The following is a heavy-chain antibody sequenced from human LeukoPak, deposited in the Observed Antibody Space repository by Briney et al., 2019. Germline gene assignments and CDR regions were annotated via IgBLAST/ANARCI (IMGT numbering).Heavy chain of an antibody. CDR1: GFTFSSYW. D-gene: IGHD3-3*01. Sequence: GGSLRLSCAASGFTFSSYWMHWVRHAPGKGLVWVSRINSDGSSTSYADSVKGRFTISRDNAKNTLYLQMNSLRAEDTAVYYCARGPTTYYDFWSGYYAYWGQGTLVTVSS. J-gene: IGHJ4*02. CDR3: ARGPTTYYDFWSGYYAY. CDR2: INSDGSST. V-gene: IGHV3-74*01.